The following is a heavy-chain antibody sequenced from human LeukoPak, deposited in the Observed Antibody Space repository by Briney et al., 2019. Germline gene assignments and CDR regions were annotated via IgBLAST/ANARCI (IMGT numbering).Heavy chain of an antibody. CDR3: ARAHPDYAADY. CDR2: ISSSSSYI. J-gene: IGHJ4*02. CDR1: GFTFSSCS. V-gene: IGHV3-21*01. D-gene: IGHD4-17*01. Sequence: GGSLRLSCAASGFTFSSCSMNWVRQAPGKGLEWVSSISSSSSYIYYADSVKGRFTISRDNAKNSLYLQMNSLRAEDTAVYYCARAHPDYAADYWGQGTLVTVSS.